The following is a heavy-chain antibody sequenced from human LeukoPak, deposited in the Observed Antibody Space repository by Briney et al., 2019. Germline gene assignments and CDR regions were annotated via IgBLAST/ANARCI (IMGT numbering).Heavy chain of an antibody. V-gene: IGHV3-30*04. CDR2: ISFHGTDT. CDR3: ARVLRYCSGGNCYSGGLGYMDV. D-gene: IGHD2-15*01. Sequence: PGTSLRLSCAASGFTFISYAIHWVRQAPGKGLEWVAVISFHGTDTFYADYVKGRFTISRDNAKNSLFLQMNSLRAEDTAVYYCARVLRYCSGGNCYSGGLGYMDVWGKGTTVTISS. J-gene: IGHJ6*03. CDR1: GFTFISYA.